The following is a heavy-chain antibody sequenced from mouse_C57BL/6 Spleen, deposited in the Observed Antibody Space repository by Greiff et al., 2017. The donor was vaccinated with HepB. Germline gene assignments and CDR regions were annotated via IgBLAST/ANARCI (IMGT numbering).Heavy chain of an antibody. D-gene: IGHD1-1*01. CDR3: ARRSGSSYAWCAY. CDR1: GFTFSDYG. J-gene: IGHJ3*01. CDR2: ISSGSSTI. Sequence: VQLKESGGGLVKPGGSLKLSCAASGFTFSDYGMHWVRQAPEKGLEWVAYISSGSSTIYYADTVKGRFTISRDNAKNTLFLQRTSLRAEDTAMYYCARRSGSSYAWCAYWGQGTLVTVSA. V-gene: IGHV5-17*01.